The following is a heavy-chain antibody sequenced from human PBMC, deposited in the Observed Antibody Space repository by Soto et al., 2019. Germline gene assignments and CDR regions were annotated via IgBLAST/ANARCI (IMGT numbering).Heavy chain of an antibody. D-gene: IGHD6-6*01. CDR2: INDSGST. V-gene: IGHV4-34*01. J-gene: IGHJ4*02. CDR1: CGSFSGYY. Sequence: SETLSLSCAVYCGSFSGYYWSWIRQPPGKGLEWIGEINDSGSTNYNPSLKSRVTMSVDTSKNQFSLKLSSVTAADTAVYYCARPSRFDCWGQGTLVTVSS. CDR3: ARPSRFDC.